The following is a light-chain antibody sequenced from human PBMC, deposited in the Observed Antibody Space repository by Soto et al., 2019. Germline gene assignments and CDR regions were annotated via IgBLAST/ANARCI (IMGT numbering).Light chain of an antibody. CDR1: SSNIGTNA. CDR2: SNS. V-gene: IGLV1-44*01. CDR3: AAWDDSLNGQV. J-gene: IGLJ1*01. Sequence: QSVLTQPPSASGTPGQRVTISCSGSSSNIGTNAVNWYQQLPATAPKLLIYSNSQRPSGVPDRFSVSKSRSSAALAISGLQSEDEADYYCAAWDDSLNGQVFGTGTKVTVL.